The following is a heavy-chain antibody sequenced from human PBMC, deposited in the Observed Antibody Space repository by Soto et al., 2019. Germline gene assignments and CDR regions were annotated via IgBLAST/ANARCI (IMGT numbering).Heavy chain of an antibody. CDR1: GLMFSNYW. V-gene: IGHV3-23*01. J-gene: IGHJ4*02. CDR3: AKIESRFFYDSTGYYPFDY. CDR2: LSGSGVST. D-gene: IGHD3-22*01. Sequence: PGGSLRLSCAASGLMFSNYWMSWVRQAPGRGLEWVSALSGSGVSTYYADSVMGRFTISRDNSKNTVYLQMNSLRAEDTAVYYCAKIESRFFYDSTGYYPFDYWGQGTLVTVSS.